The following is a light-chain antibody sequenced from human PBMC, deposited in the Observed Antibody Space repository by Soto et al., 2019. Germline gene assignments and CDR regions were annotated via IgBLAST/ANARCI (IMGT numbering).Light chain of an antibody. V-gene: IGLV1-40*01. CDR2: ANN. CDR1: SSNIGAGYD. CDR3: QSYDSSLSGYV. J-gene: IGLJ1*01. Sequence: QSVLTQPPSVSGGPRQRVTISCTWSSSNIGAGYDVHWYQQLPGTGPKLLIYANNNRPSGVPDRFSGSKSGTSASLAITGLRAEDEADYYCQSYDSSLSGYVFGTGTKVTVL.